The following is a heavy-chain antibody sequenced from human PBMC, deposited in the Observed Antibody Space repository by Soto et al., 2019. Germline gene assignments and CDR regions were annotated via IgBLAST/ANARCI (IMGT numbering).Heavy chain of an antibody. J-gene: IGHJ4*02. D-gene: IGHD5-18*01. V-gene: IGHV3-30*18. Sequence: GRSLRLSCAAFGFTFSSFGIHWVPQGPGKGLEWVPVISSDGSKQYYAESGKGRFTISRDNSKSTLYMQMYCLRTEDTAVYYCAKESDSWIQLWLISWGQGTLVTVSS. CDR1: GFTFSSFG. CDR2: ISSDGSKQ. CDR3: AKESDSWIQLWLIS.